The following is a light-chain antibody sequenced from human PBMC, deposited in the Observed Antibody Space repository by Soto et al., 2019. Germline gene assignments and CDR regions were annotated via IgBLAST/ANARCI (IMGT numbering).Light chain of an antibody. Sequence: QSALTQPASLSGSPGQSITISCTGTSSDIGAYDYVSWFQQHPGKAPKLMISEVNNRPSGVSNRFSGSKSGNTAYLTISGLQVEDEADYYCSSYRTGSRVFGGGTKLTGL. CDR1: SSDIGAYDY. CDR3: SSYRTGSRV. V-gene: IGLV2-14*01. CDR2: EVN. J-gene: IGLJ2*01.